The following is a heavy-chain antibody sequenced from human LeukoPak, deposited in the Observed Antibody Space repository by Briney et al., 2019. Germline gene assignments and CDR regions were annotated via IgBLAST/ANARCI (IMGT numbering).Heavy chain of an antibody. J-gene: IGHJ6*02. CDR2: INHNGNVN. Sequence: GGSLRLSCAASGFTFSSYWMDWARQAPGKGLEWVASINHNGNVNYYVDSVKGRFTISRDNAKNSLYLQMSNLRAEDTAVYFCAGGGGLDVWGQGATVTVSS. D-gene: IGHD3-16*01. V-gene: IGHV3-7*03. CDR1: GFTFSSYW. CDR3: AGGGGLDV.